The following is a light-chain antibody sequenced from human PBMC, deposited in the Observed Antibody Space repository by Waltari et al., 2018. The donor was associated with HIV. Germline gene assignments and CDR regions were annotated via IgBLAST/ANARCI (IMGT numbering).Light chain of an antibody. J-gene: IGLJ2*01. Sequence: QSALTQPPSASGSPGQSVTISCTGTSSDVGGYNFVSWYQQHPGKAPKLMIYEVSKRPLGVPDRFSVSKSDNTASLTVSGLQAEDEADYYCSSYAGSNDWIFGGGTKLTVL. CDR2: EVS. V-gene: IGLV2-8*01. CDR3: SSYAGSNDWI. CDR1: SSDVGGYNF.